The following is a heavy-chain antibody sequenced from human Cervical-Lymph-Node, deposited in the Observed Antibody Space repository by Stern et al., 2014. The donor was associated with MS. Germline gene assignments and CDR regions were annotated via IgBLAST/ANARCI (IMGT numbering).Heavy chain of an antibody. V-gene: IGHV3-30*18. Sequence: VQLVQSGGGVVQPGRSLRLSCAASGFTFSSDGIHWVRQAPGKGLEWLAVISYDGSNKYYADSVKGRFPISRDNSKNTLYLQMNSLRAEDTAVYYCANALAGVVITMQYWGQGTLVTVSS. CDR3: ANALAGVVITMQY. D-gene: IGHD3-3*01. CDR1: GFTFSSDG. CDR2: ISYDGSNK. J-gene: IGHJ4*02.